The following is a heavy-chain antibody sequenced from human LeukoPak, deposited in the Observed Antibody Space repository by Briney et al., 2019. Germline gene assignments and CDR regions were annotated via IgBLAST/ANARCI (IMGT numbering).Heavy chain of an antibody. CDR3: ARQLVVAATGSPFDY. D-gene: IGHD2-15*01. Sequence: PSETLSLTCTVSGGSISSYYWSWIRQPPGKGLEWIGYIYYSGSTNCNPSLKSRVTISVDTSKNQFSLKLSSVTAADTAVYYCARQLVVAATGSPFDYWGQGTLVTVSS. CDR2: IYYSGST. V-gene: IGHV4-59*08. CDR1: GGSISSYY. J-gene: IGHJ4*02.